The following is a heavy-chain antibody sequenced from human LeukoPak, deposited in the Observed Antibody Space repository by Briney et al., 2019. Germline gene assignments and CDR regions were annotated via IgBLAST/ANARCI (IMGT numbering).Heavy chain of an antibody. V-gene: IGHV1-2*02. J-gene: IGHJ4*02. CDR2: IHPYSGGT. D-gene: IGHD6-19*01. CDR1: GYTFIDYY. CDR3: ARACTSGCSDLDY. Sequence: ASVKVSCKASGYTFIDYYMHWVRQAPGQGLEWMGWIHPYSGGTNYAQKFQGRVTMARDTSISTAYMELSTLRSDDTAVYFCARACTSGCSDLDYWGQGTLVTVSS.